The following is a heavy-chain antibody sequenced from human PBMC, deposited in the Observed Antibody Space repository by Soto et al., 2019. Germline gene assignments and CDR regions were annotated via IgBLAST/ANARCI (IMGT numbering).Heavy chain of an antibody. CDR2: INVANGDT. Sequence: ASVKVSCKASGYTFTAYPMHWVRQAPGQRLEWMGWINVANGDTGYSQKFQGRVTVTRDTPASTVYMEVSSLTSEDTAVYYCARKDYYGAGIYYFDHWGQGTLVTVSS. CDR3: ARKDYYGAGIYYFDH. D-gene: IGHD3-10*01. V-gene: IGHV1-3*01. CDR1: GYTFTAYP. J-gene: IGHJ4*02.